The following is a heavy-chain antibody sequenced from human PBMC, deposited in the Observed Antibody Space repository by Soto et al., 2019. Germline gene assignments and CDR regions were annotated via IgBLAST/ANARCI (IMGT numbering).Heavy chain of an antibody. V-gene: IGHV3-33*01. J-gene: IGHJ3*02. D-gene: IGHD3-16*02. CDR1: GFTFGTYA. Sequence: GGSLRLSCAASGFTFGTYAMHWVRQAPGKGLEWVAVIYYDGSNRYYGDAVKGRFTISRDNSKSTLYLQMNSLRAEDTAVYYCARDDDYVWGSYRYTYSDAFDIWGQGTMVTVSS. CDR3: ARDDDYVWGSYRYTYSDAFDI. CDR2: IYYDGSNR.